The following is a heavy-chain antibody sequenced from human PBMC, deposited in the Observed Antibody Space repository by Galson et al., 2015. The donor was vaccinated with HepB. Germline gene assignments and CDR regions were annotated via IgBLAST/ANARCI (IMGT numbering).Heavy chain of an antibody. D-gene: IGHD3-22*01. CDR3: ARRYRPYYYDSSGYSP. CDR1: GYTFTSYD. CDR2: MNPNSGNT. V-gene: IGHV1-8*01. J-gene: IGHJ5*02. Sequence: SVKVSCKASGYTFTSYDINWVRQATGQGLEWMGWMNPNSGNTGYAQKFQGRVTMTRNTSISTAYMELSSLRSEDTAVYYCARRYRPYYYDSSGYSPWGQGTLVTVSS.